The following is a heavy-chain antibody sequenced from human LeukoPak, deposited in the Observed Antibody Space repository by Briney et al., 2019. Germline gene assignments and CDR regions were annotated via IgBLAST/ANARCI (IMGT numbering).Heavy chain of an antibody. CDR3: ATIFGAVADYYYGMDV. J-gene: IGHJ6*02. D-gene: IGHD3-3*01. Sequence: GGSLRLSCAASGFTFDDYAMHWVRQAPGKGLEWVSGISWNSGSIGYADSVKGRFTISRDNAKNSLYLQMNSLRAEDTALYYCATIFGAVADYYYGMDVWGRGTTVTVPS. CDR1: GFTFDDYA. CDR2: ISWNSGSI. V-gene: IGHV3-9*01.